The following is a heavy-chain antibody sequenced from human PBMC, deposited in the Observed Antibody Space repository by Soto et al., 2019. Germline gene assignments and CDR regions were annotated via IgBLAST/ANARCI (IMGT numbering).Heavy chain of an antibody. J-gene: IGHJ4*02. Sequence: QVQLVESGGGLVQPGRSLRLSCAASGFTFSSYGMHWVRQAPGKGLEWVAVIWYDGSNKYYADSVKGRFTISRDNSKSKRYIHMQCLKAEDAAVYYCERAPGGGRYYFLVDFWGQGTLVNVSS. CDR2: IWYDGSNK. D-gene: IGHD1-26*01. CDR3: ERAPGGGRYYFLVDF. CDR1: GFTFSSYG. V-gene: IGHV3-33*01.